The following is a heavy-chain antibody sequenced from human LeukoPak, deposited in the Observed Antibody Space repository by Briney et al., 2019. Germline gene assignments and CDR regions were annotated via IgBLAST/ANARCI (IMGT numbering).Heavy chain of an antibody. J-gene: IGHJ6*03. V-gene: IGHV1-18*01. CDR3: ARIGKTGSSWVFDMDV. CDR1: GYTFTSYG. Sequence: GASVKVSCKASGYTFTSYGISWVRQAPGQGLEWMGWISAYNGNTNYAQKFQGRVTMTTDTSTSTAYMELRSLRSDDTAVYYCARIGKTGSSWVFDMDVWGKGTTVTVSS. D-gene: IGHD1-1*01. CDR2: ISAYNGNT.